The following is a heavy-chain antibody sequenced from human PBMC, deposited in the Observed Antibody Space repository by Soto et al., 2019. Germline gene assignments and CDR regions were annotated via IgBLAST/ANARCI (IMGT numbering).Heavy chain of an antibody. D-gene: IGHD3-3*01. CDR3: GNGETISGMGPIVDY. CDR2: IYHTGNI. CDR1: GASVNSNGYS. J-gene: IGHJ4*02. Sequence: SETLSLTCAVSGASVNSNGYSWSWLRQPPGKGLEWIGYIYHTGNIYYNPSLKSRVTISVDRSKNQFSVNLNSVTAADTAVYFCGNGETISGMGPIVDYWGQGTLVTVS. V-gene: IGHV4-30-2*01.